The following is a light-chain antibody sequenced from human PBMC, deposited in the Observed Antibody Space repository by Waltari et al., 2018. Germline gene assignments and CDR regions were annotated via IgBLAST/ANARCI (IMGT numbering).Light chain of an antibody. Sequence: DIQMTQSPSSLSASVGDRVTITCRASQGISSSVAWYQQKAGEAPNLLLYTASRLDSGVPSRFSGSGSETDYTLTISNLQPEDCATYYCQQYYIFPFTFGGGTKVDI. CDR1: QGISSS. V-gene: IGKV1-NL1*01. CDR2: TAS. J-gene: IGKJ4*01. CDR3: QQYYIFPFT.